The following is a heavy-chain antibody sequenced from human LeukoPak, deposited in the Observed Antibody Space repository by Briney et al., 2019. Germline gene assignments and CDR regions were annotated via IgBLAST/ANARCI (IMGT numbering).Heavy chain of an antibody. V-gene: IGHV4-59*01. CDR3: ARAEGYCSSTSCYVDYYYYYGMDV. CDR1: GGSISSYY. D-gene: IGHD2-2*01. CDR2: IYYSGST. Sequence: PSETLSLTCTVSGGSISSYYWSWIRQPPGKGLEWIGYIYYSGSTNYNPSLKSRVTISVDPSKNQFSLKLRSVTAADTAVYYCARAEGYCSSTSCYVDYYYYYGMDVWGKGTTVTVSS. J-gene: IGHJ6*04.